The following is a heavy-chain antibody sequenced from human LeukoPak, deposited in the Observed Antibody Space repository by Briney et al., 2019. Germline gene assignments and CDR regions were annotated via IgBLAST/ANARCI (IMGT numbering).Heavy chain of an antibody. J-gene: IGHJ4*02. D-gene: IGHD7-27*01. CDR2: ISGGAGGT. CDR1: GITLSNYG. CDR3: VGDHAWGFDY. Sequence: GGSLRLSCAVSGITLSNYGMSRVRQAPGKGLERVAGISGGAGGTTYADSVKGRFTISRDNAKNSLYLQMNSLRAEDTAVYYCVGDHAWGFDYWGQGALVSVSS. V-gene: IGHV3-23*01.